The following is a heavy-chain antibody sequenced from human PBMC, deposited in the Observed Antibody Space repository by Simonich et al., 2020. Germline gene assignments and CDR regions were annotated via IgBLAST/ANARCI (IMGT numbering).Heavy chain of an antibody. Sequence: QVQLVQSGAEVKKPGASVKVSCKASGYTFTGYYMHWVRQAPGQGLEWMGWINPNSGGTKYAQEFQGRVTMTRDTSISTAYMELSRLRSDDTAVYYCARGGVQYYYYMDVWGKGTTVTVSS. CDR1: GYTFTGYY. CDR3: ARGGVQYYYYMDV. CDR2: INPNSGGT. J-gene: IGHJ6*03. V-gene: IGHV1-2*02. D-gene: IGHD3-3*01.